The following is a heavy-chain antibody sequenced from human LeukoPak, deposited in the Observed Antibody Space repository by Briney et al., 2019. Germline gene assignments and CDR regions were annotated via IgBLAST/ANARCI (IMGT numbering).Heavy chain of an antibody. V-gene: IGHV4-39*07. CDR1: GGSISSSSYY. CDR2: IYYSGST. CDR3: ARDHRGSYSGWFDP. D-gene: IGHD1-26*01. Sequence: SETLSLTCTVSGGSISSSSYYWGWIRQPPGKGLEWIGSIYYSGSTYYNPSLKSRVTISVDTSKNQFSLKLSSVTAADTAVYYCARDHRGSYSGWFDPWGQGTLVTVSS. J-gene: IGHJ5*02.